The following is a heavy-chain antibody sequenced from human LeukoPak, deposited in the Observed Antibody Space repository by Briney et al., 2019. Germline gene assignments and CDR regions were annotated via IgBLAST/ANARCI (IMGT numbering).Heavy chain of an antibody. Sequence: PGGSLRLSCAASGFTFSDYYMSWIRQAPGKGLEWISYISSSGTTIYYADSVKGRFTISRDNARNSLYLQMNSLRAEDTAVYYCARHDRAPLVSQYYYSGMDVWGQGTTVTVSS. V-gene: IGHV3-11*01. CDR1: GFTFSDYY. J-gene: IGHJ6*02. CDR2: ISSSGTTI. CDR3: ARHDRAPLVSQYYYSGMDV. D-gene: IGHD3-16*01.